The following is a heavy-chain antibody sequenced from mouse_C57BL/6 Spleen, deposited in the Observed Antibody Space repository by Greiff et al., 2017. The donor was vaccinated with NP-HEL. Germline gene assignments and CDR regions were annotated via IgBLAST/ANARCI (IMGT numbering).Heavy chain of an antibody. J-gene: IGHJ4*01. Sequence: VQLQPPGPELVKPGASVKISCKASGYSFTDYNMTWVKQSHGTSLEWIGVINPNYGTTRYNQKFKGKATLTVDQSSSTAYMQRNSRTSEDSAVYYCARRGYDYDYYAIDYWGQGTSVTVSS. V-gene: IGHV1-39*01. CDR2: INPNYGTT. D-gene: IGHD2-4*01. CDR1: GYSFTDYN. CDR3: ARRGYDYDYYAIDY.